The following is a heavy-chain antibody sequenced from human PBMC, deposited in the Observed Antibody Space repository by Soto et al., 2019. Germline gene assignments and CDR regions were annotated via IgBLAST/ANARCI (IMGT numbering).Heavy chain of an antibody. V-gene: IGHV1-18*01. CDR3: AISSGRYYFDD. Sequence: ASVKVSCKASGYTFTSYGISWVRQAPGQGLEWMGWISAYSGNTNYAQKLQGRVTMTRDTSTSTVYMELSSLRSEDTAVYYCAISSGRYYFDDRGQGTLVTVPS. J-gene: IGHJ4*02. CDR1: GYTFTSYG. D-gene: IGHD3-22*01. CDR2: ISAYSGNT.